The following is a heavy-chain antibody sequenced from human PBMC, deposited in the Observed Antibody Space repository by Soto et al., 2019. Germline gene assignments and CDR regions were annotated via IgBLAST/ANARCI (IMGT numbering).Heavy chain of an antibody. Sequence: QVQLVESGGGVVQPGRSLRLSCAASGFTFSSYAMHWVRQAPGKGLEWVAVISYDGSNKYYADSVKGRFTISRDNSKNTLYLQMNSLRAEDTAVYYCARPPFGRWELGFDYWGQGTLVTVSS. V-gene: IGHV3-30-3*01. CDR1: GFTFSSYA. J-gene: IGHJ4*02. CDR2: ISYDGSNK. CDR3: ARPPFGRWELGFDY. D-gene: IGHD1-26*01.